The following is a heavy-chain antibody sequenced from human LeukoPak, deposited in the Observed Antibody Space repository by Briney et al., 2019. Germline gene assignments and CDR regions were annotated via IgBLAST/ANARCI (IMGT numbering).Heavy chain of an antibody. CDR1: GDSVSSNSAA. Sequence: SQTLSLTCAISGDSVSSNSAAWNWIRQSPSRGLEWLGRTYYRSKWYSDYAVSVKSRITINPDTSKNQFSLQLNSVTPEDTAVYYCARDYVAVAGFWFDPWGQGILVTVSS. CDR2: TYYRSKWYS. D-gene: IGHD6-19*01. V-gene: IGHV6-1*01. J-gene: IGHJ5*02. CDR3: ARDYVAVAGFWFDP.